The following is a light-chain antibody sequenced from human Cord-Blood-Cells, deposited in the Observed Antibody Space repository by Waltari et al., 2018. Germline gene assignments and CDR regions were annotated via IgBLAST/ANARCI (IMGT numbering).Light chain of an antibody. CDR3: QQYYSTPPT. V-gene: IGKV4-1*01. CDR1: QRVLYSSNNKNY. Sequence: DIVMTQAPDSLAVSQGERATLHCKSSQRVLYSSNNKNYLAWYQQKPGQPPKLLIYWASTRESGVPDRFSGSGSGTDFTLTISSLQAEDVAVYYCQQYYSTPPTFGQGTKVEIK. CDR2: WAS. J-gene: IGKJ1*01.